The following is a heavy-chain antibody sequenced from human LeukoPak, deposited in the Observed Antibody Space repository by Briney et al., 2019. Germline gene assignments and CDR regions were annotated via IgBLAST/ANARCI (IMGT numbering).Heavy chain of an antibody. CDR3: AKEEQWLVGGLGMDV. D-gene: IGHD6-19*01. J-gene: IGHJ6*02. Sequence: GGSLRLSCASSGFTFSSYAMSWVRQAPAKGLEWVSAISGSGGSTYYADSLKGRFTISRDNPENTLYLKMNSLRAEDTAVYYCAKEEQWLVGGLGMDVWGQGTTVTVSS. CDR2: ISGSGGST. V-gene: IGHV3-23*01. CDR1: GFTFSSYA.